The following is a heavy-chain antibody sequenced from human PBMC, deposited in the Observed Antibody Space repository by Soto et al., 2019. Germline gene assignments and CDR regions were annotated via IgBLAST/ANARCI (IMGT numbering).Heavy chain of an antibody. V-gene: IGHV3-30*03. Sequence: PLRLSCAASGFTFSDYGMHWVRQAAGKGLGWVAVISYDGSSQYFGDSVKGRFTISRVNSKHTLYLQMNSLRTEDTAVSYCSTALRVTIFGVINPYSYYGRDVWGQGTAVTVSS. CDR1: GFTFSDYG. CDR3: STALRVTIFGVINPYSYYGRDV. CDR2: ISYDGSSQ. D-gene: IGHD3-3*01. J-gene: IGHJ6*02.